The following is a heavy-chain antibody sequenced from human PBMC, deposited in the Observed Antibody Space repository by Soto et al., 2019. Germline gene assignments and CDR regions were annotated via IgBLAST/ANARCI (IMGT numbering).Heavy chain of an antibody. J-gene: IGHJ5*02. CDR1: GASISVFC. Sequence: SETLSLTCTFSGASISVFCWSWIRKSAGKGLEWIGRIYATRTTDYNPSLKSRVMMSLDTSKKQFSLKLRSVTAADTAVYYCMRDGTNNLRDWFDPWGQGISVTVSS. CDR3: MRDGTNNLRDWFDP. D-gene: IGHD1-1*01. V-gene: IGHV4-4*07. CDR2: IYATRTT.